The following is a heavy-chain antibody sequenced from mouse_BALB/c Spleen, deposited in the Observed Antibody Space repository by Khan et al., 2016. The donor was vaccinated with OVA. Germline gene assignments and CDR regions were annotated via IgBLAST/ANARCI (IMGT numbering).Heavy chain of an antibody. V-gene: IGHV1-7*01. CDR1: GYTFTTYW. Sequence: QVQLQQSGPELAKPGASVKMSCKASGYTFTTYWMHWVKQSPGQGLEWIGFINPTSGYTYYNDKFKGRATLSADYSSSTASMQLSSLKSEDSSVFYCTRDRIDYWGQGTTLTVSS. CDR3: TRDRIDY. J-gene: IGHJ2*01. CDR2: INPTSGYT.